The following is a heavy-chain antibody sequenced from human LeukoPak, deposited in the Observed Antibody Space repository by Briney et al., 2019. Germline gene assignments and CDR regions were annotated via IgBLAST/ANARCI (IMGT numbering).Heavy chain of an antibody. V-gene: IGHV4-4*02. J-gene: IGHJ4*02. Sequence: PSGTLSLTCAVSGGSISRSNWWSWVRQPPGKGLEWIGEIYHSGSTNYNPSLKSRVNISVDKSKNQFSLKLSSVTAADTAVYYCARALTTVTQYYFDYWGQGTLVTVSS. CDR1: GGSISRSNW. CDR2: IYHSGST. D-gene: IGHD4-17*01. CDR3: ARALTTVTQYYFDY.